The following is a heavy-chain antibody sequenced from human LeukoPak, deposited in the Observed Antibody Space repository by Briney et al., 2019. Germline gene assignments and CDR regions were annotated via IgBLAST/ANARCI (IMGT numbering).Heavy chain of an antibody. D-gene: IGHD1/OR15-1a*01. J-gene: IGHJ4*02. CDR1: GFTFSNFY. CDR3: AKGGEQKTFRWGMDY. V-gene: IGHV3-30*18. CDR2: MPYNGGIK. Sequence: PGGSLRLSCAASGFTFSNFYMHWVRQAPGKGLEWVALMPYNGGIKYYGDAVRGRFTISRDNSESTLHLEMTSLRPDDTAVYYCAKGGEQKTFRWGMDYWGQGTLVTVSS.